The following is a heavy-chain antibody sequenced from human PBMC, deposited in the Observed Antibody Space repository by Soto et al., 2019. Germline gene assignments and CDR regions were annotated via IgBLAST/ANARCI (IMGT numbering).Heavy chain of an antibody. Sequence: SETLSRTCDGSGGSISTYYWNWILQPPGKGLEWIVYSSHSGSTNYNPSLKSRVTISVDTSKNQFSLTLSSVIAADTAVYFCARAAKDSGYDRLFDYWGQGTLVTVSS. CDR3: ARAAKDSGYDRLFDY. J-gene: IGHJ4*02. V-gene: IGHV4-59*01. CDR1: GGSISTYY. CDR2: SSHSGST. D-gene: IGHD5-12*01.